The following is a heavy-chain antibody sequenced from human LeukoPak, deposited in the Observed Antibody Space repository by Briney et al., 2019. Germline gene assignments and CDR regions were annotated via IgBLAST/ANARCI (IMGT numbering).Heavy chain of an antibody. Sequence: GGSLRLSCAASGFTFSSYAMSWVRQAPGKGLEWVSAISGSGGSTYYADSVKGRFTISRDNSKNTLYLQMNSLRAEDTAVYYCAKDHRYSSSTSCYNPLDYWGQGTLVTVSS. CDR3: AKDHRYSSSTSCYNPLDY. J-gene: IGHJ4*02. V-gene: IGHV3-23*01. CDR1: GFTFSSYA. CDR2: ISGSGGST. D-gene: IGHD2-2*02.